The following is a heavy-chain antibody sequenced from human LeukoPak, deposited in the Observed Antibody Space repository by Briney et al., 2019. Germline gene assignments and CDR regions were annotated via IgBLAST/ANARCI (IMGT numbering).Heavy chain of an antibody. CDR1: GYTFTSYG. CDR2: ISAYDGST. Sequence: GASVKVSCKASGYTFTSYGITWVRQAPGQGLEWRGWISAYDGSTNYAQKLQGRVTMTTDTSTSTAYMELRSLRSDDTAVYYCARSRDRLSANWFDPWGQGTLVTVSS. J-gene: IGHJ5*02. D-gene: IGHD2-15*01. CDR3: ARSRDRLSANWFDP. V-gene: IGHV1-18*01.